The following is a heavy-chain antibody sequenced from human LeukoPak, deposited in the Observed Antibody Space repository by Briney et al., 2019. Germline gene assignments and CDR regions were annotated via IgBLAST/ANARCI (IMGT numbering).Heavy chain of an antibody. CDR2: MNPNSGDT. D-gene: IGHD6-6*01. V-gene: IGHV1-8*01. Sequence: ASVKVSCKASGYTFTSYDINWVRQATGQGLEWMGWMNPNSGDTGYAQKFQGRVTMTRNTSRSTAYMELSSLRSEDTAVYYCAREYSSSSKQLYYYYGMDVWGQGTTVTVSS. CDR1: GYTFTSYD. CDR3: AREYSSSSKQLYYYYGMDV. J-gene: IGHJ6*02.